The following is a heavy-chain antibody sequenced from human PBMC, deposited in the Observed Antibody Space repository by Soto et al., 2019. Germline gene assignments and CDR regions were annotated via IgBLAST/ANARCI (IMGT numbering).Heavy chain of an antibody. D-gene: IGHD6-19*01. CDR1: GGSISSYY. V-gene: IGHV4-59*08. CDR3: ARHVQWLVTFDY. CDR2: IYYSGST. J-gene: IGHJ4*02. Sequence: QVQLQESGPGLVKPSETLSLTCTVSGGSISSYYWSWIRQPPGKGLEWIGYIYYSGSTNYNPSLKSRGPMSVDTSKNQFSLKLSSVTATVTAVYYCARHVQWLVTFDYWGQGTLVTVSS.